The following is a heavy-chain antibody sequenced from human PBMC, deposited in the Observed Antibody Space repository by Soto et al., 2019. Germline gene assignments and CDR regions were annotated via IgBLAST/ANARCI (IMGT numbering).Heavy chain of an antibody. V-gene: IGHV4-34*01. D-gene: IGHD5-12*01. CDR1: GGSFSGYY. CDR2: INHSGST. Sequence: SETLSLTCAVYGGSFSGYYWSWIRQPPGKGLEWIGEINHSGSTNYNPSLKSRVTISVDTSKNQFSLKLSSVTAADTAVYYCARGGWLRFQYYFDYWGQGTLVTVSS. CDR3: ARGGWLRFQYYFDY. J-gene: IGHJ4*02.